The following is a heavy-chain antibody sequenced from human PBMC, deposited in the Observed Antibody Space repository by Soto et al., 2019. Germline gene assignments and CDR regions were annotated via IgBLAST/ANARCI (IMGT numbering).Heavy chain of an antibody. J-gene: IGHJ3*02. CDR2: VRYGGST. CDR1: GGSITSGGFY. V-gene: IGHV4-31*03. D-gene: IGHD2-15*01. Sequence: SETLSLTCTVSGGSITSGGFYWSWIRQHPGDGLEWIGYVRYGGSTYYNPSLKSRLTISLDTSKNQLSLSLSSVTAADTAVYYCASHQDCGSGTCYRDRDAIDIWGQGTMVTVSS. CDR3: ASHQDCGSGTCYRDRDAIDI.